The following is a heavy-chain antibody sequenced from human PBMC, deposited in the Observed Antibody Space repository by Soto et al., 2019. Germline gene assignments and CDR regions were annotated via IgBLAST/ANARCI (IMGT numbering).Heavy chain of an antibody. Sequence: SETLSLTCTVSGGSISSYYWSWIRQPAGKGLEWIGHVYHTGRTSYNPSLKSRVSLSMDTSKNQFSLNLDSVTAADTAVYFCARDFAYFDSWGQGTLVTVSS. J-gene: IGHJ4*02. D-gene: IGHD3-3*01. CDR1: GGSISSYY. CDR2: VYHTGRT. CDR3: ARDFAYFDS. V-gene: IGHV4-59*01.